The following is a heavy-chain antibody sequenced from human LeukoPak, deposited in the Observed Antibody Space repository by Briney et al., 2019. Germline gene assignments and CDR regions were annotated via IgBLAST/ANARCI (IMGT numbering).Heavy chain of an antibody. V-gene: IGHV1-18*01. CDR1: GYTHTSYG. CDR2: ISAYNGNT. Sequence: ASVTVSCKASGYTHTSYGISWVRQAPGQGLEWMGWISAYNGNTNYAQKLQGRVTMTTDTSTSTAYMELRSLRSDDTAVYYCARDIYYYDSSGYYLSWFDPWGQGTLVTVSS. D-gene: IGHD3-22*01. CDR3: ARDIYYYDSSGYYLSWFDP. J-gene: IGHJ5*02.